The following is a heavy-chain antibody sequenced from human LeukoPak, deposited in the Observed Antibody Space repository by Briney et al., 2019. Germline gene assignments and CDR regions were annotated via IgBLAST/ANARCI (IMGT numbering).Heavy chain of an antibody. CDR3: AREGLAVAQRSFDY. J-gene: IGHJ4*02. Sequence: SETLSLTCTVSGGSISSYYWSWIRQPPGKGLEWIGYIYYSGSTNYNPSLKSRVTISVDTSKNQFSLKLSSVTAADTAVYYCAREGLAVAQRSFDYWGQGTLVTVSS. CDR1: GGSISSYY. CDR2: IYYSGST. V-gene: IGHV4-59*01. D-gene: IGHD6-19*01.